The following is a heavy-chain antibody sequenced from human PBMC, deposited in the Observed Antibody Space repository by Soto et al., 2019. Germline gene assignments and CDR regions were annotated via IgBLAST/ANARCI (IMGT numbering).Heavy chain of an antibody. CDR3: AANKNNRNYERYY. CDR2: IVLGSGST. V-gene: IGHV1-58*02. J-gene: IGHJ4*01. CDR1: GGTFSSYA. D-gene: IGHD1-7*01. Sequence: SVKVSCKASGGTFSSYAISWVRQAPGQGLEWIGWIVLGSGSTNYAQKFQGRVTITRDVSTSTAYMELSSLRSEDTATYYCAANKNNRNYERYYWGHGTPVTVSS.